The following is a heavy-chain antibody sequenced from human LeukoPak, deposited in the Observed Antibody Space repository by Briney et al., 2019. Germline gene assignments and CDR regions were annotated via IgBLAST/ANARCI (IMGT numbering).Heavy chain of an antibody. CDR3: ARDLNANFDP. CDR2: ISYDGSNK. J-gene: IGHJ5*02. V-gene: IGHV3-30*04. CDR1: GFTFSSYA. Sequence: SGGSLRLSCAASGFTFSSYAMHWVRQAPGKGLEWVAVISYDGSNKYYADSVKGRFTISRDNSKNTLYLQMNSLRAEDTAVYYCARDLNANFDPWGQGTLVTVSS.